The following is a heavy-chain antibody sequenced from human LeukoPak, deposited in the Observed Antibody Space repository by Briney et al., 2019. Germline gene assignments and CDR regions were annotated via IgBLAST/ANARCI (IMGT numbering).Heavy chain of an antibody. CDR2: VIPIFGTA. CDR3: ARGDRGEQQLVLGY. CDR1: GGTFSSYA. Sequence: GASVKVSCKASGGTFSSYAISWVRQAPGQGLEWMGGVIPIFGTANYAQKFQGRVTITADESTSTAYMELSSLRSEDTAVYYCARGDRGEQQLVLGYWGQGTLVTVSS. V-gene: IGHV1-69*13. D-gene: IGHD6-13*01. J-gene: IGHJ4*02.